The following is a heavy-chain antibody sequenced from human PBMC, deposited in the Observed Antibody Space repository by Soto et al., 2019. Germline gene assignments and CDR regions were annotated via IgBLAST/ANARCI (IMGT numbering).Heavy chain of an antibody. V-gene: IGHV3-73*01. CDR3: TSHGYYDFWSGYSIFDY. CDR1: GFTFSGSA. Sequence: GGSLRLSCAASGFTFSGSAMHWVRQASGKGLEWVGRIRSKANSYATAYAASVKGRFTISRDDSKNTAYLQMNSLKTEDTAVYYCTSHGYYDFWSGYSIFDYWGQGTLVTVSS. J-gene: IGHJ4*02. CDR2: IRSKANSYAT. D-gene: IGHD3-3*01.